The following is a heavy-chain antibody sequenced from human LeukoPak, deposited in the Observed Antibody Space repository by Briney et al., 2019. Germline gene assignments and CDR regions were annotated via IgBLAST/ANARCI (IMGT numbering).Heavy chain of an antibody. CDR1: GGSISSGGYY. J-gene: IGHJ4*02. V-gene: IGHV4-31*03. D-gene: IGHD3-16*01. CDR2: IYYSGST. CDR3: ARGPGGRWLQRSFDY. Sequence: PSETLSLTCTVSGGSISSGGYYWSWIRQHPGKGLEWIGYIYYSGSTYYNPSLKSRVTISVDTSKNQFSLKLSSVTAADTAVYYCARGPGGRWLQRSFDYWGQGTLVTVSS.